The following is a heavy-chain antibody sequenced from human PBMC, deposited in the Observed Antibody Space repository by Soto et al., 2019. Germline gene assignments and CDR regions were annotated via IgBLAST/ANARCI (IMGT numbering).Heavy chain of an antibody. D-gene: IGHD4-4*01. V-gene: IGHV1-18*01. CDR3: AIATDVFDH. J-gene: IGHJ4*02. Sequence: QVQLVQSGAEVKKPGASVKVSCKASGYTFTSYGVTWVRQAPGQGLEWMGWISTYNGDSNYAQKFQGRVTMTTDTSTSTAYMELRGLRSDDTAVYYCAIATDVFDHWGQGTLVTVSS. CDR1: GYTFTSYG. CDR2: ISTYNGDS.